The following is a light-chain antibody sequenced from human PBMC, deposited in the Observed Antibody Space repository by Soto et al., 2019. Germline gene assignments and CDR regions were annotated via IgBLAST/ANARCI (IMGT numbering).Light chain of an antibody. Sequence: DIHVTQSPSFLSASLGDRVTITCRASQAIGSYLAWYQQKPGKAPRLLIYAASTLQSGVPSRFSGSGSDTEFTLTISSLQPEDFATYYCQQLNNYPLTFGGGTKVDIK. CDR1: QAIGSY. J-gene: IGKJ4*01. CDR3: QQLNNYPLT. CDR2: AAS. V-gene: IGKV1-9*01.